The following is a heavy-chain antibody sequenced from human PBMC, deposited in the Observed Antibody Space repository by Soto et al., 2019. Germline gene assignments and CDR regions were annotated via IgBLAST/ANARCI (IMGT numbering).Heavy chain of an antibody. Sequence: QVQLQESGPGLVKPSQTLSLTCTVSGGSISTGGYYWTWIRQHPGKCLEWIGYIYYSGSTYYNPSLQSPVTISVDTSKNQFSLKLNSVTAADTAVYYCARGLSVIIFDNWGQGTLVNVSS. J-gene: IGHJ4*02. CDR3: ARGLSVIIFDN. CDR2: IYYSGST. CDR1: GGSISTGGYY. D-gene: IGHD2-21*01. V-gene: IGHV4-31*01.